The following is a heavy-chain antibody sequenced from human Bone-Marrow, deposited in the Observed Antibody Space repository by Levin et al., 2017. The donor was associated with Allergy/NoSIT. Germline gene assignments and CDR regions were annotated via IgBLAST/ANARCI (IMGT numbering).Heavy chain of an antibody. J-gene: IGHJ5*02. D-gene: IGHD2-15*01. Sequence: ASVKVSCKVSGATLSEFSMHWVRQALGKGLEWMGGFDPEDGEIVYAQKFQGKVTVTEDTSQDTAYMELSSLTSDDTAVYSCATDLGGVVLGNLWGQGTLVTVSS. CDR3: ATDLGGVVLGNL. V-gene: IGHV1-24*01. CDR2: FDPEDGEI. CDR1: GATLSEFS.